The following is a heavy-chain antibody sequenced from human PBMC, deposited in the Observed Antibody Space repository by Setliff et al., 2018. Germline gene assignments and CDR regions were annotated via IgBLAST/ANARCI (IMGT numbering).Heavy chain of an antibody. Sequence: ASVKVSCKASGYTFTSHYMHWVRQAPGLGLAWMGTINPSSGRTSYAQKFQGRVTMTRDTSTSTVYMDMSSLRSEDTAVYYCARDVFPYHYAGAFDIWGQGTMVTVSS. V-gene: IGHV1-46*01. CDR3: ARDVFPYHYAGAFDI. J-gene: IGHJ3*02. CDR2: INPSSGRT. D-gene: IGHD3-10*01. CDR1: GYTFTSHY.